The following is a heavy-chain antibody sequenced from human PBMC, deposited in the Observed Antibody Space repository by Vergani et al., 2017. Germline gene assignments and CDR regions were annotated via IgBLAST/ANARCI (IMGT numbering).Heavy chain of an antibody. CDR1: GFTFGDYA. V-gene: IGHV3-11*01. CDR2: ISSSGSTI. CDR3: ARDLARYSSGWPILY. Sequence: VQLVESGGGLVQPGRSLRLSCTASGFTFGDYAMSWFRQAPGKGLEWVSYISSSGSTIYYADSAKGRFTISRDNAKNSLYLQMTSLRAEDTAVYYCARDLARYSSGWPILYWGQGTLVTVSA. D-gene: IGHD6-19*01. J-gene: IGHJ4*02.